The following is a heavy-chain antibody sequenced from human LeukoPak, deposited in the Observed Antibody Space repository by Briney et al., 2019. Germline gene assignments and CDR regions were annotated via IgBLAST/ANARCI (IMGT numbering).Heavy chain of an antibody. Sequence: SVKVSCKASGGTFSSYAISWVRQAPGQGLEWMGGIIPIFGPANYAQKFQGRVTITADKSTSTAYMELSSLRSEDTAVYYCARDYSEQLVLSYWGQGTLVTVSS. CDR3: ARDYSEQLVLSY. J-gene: IGHJ4*02. D-gene: IGHD6-13*01. CDR2: IIPIFGPA. CDR1: GGTFSSYA. V-gene: IGHV1-69*06.